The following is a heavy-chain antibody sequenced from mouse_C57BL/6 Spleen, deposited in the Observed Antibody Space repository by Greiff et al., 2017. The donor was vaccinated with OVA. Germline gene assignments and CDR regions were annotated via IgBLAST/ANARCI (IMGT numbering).Heavy chain of an antibody. Sequence: DVMLVESGGGLVQPKGSLKLSCAASGFSFNTYAMNWVRQAPGKGLEWVARIRSKSNNYATYYADSVKDRFTISRDDSESMLYLQMNNLKTEDTAMYYCVRHSLYSNGAMDYWGQGTSVTVSS. CDR1: GFSFNTYA. V-gene: IGHV10-1*01. D-gene: IGHD2-5*01. J-gene: IGHJ4*01. CDR3: VRHSLYSNGAMDY. CDR2: IRSKSNNYAT.